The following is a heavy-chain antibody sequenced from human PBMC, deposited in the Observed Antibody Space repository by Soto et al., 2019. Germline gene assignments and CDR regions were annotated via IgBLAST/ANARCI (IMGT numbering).Heavy chain of an antibody. CDR3: ARGGFYDSSGARNYYYYGMNF. J-gene: IGHJ6*02. Sequence: GASVKVSCKASGYTFTSYGINWVRQAPGQGLEWLGWISAYDGYTNYAQILQGRVSMTTDTSTKTAYMELRSLRSDDTAMYYCARGGFYDSSGARNYYYYGMNFWGQGTTVTVSS. V-gene: IGHV1-18*01. D-gene: IGHD3-22*01. CDR1: GYTFTSYG. CDR2: ISAYDGYT.